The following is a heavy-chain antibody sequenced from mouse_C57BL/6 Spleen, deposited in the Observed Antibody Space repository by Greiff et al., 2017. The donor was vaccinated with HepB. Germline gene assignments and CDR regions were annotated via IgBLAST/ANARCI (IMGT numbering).Heavy chain of an antibody. V-gene: IGHV1-80*01. CDR3: ARSGGSSSAWFAY. J-gene: IGHJ3*01. CDR1: GYAFSSYW. Sequence: VKLQESGAELVKPGASVKISCKASGYAFSSYWMNWVKQRPGKGLEWIGQIYPGDGDTNYNGKFKGKATLTADKSSSTAYMQLSSLTSEDSAVYFCARSGGSSSAWFAYWGQGTLVTVSA. D-gene: IGHD1-1*01. CDR2: IYPGDGDT.